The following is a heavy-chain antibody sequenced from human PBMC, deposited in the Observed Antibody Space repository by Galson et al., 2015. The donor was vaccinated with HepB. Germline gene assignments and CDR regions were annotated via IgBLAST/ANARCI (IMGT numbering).Heavy chain of an antibody. CDR2: ISYDGSNK. Sequence: SLRLSCAASGFTFSSYAMHWVRQAPGKGLEWVPVISYDGSNKYYADSVKGRFTISRDNSKNTLYLQMNSLRAEDTAVYYCARNYDFWSGYSPRHPRGDQYGMDVWGQGTTVTVSS. CDR1: GFTFSSYA. CDR3: ARNYDFWSGYSPRHPRGDQYGMDV. V-gene: IGHV3-30-3*01. D-gene: IGHD3-3*01. J-gene: IGHJ6*02.